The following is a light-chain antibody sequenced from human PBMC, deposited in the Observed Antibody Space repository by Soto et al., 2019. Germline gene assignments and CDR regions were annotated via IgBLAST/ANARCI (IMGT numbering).Light chain of an antibody. CDR3: SSYAGSTLV. V-gene: IGLV2-8*01. CDR1: SSDVGGYNY. CDR2: EVT. J-gene: IGLJ2*01. Sequence: QSALTQPPSASGSPGQSVTISCTGTSSDVGGYNYVSWYQQNPGKAPKLMIYEVTKRPSGVPDRFSGSKSGNTASLTVSGLQAEDEADYYCSSYAGSTLVFGGGTKLTVL.